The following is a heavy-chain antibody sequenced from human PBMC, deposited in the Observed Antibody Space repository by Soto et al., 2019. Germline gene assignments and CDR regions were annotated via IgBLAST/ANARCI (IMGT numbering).Heavy chain of an antibody. CDR3: ARETLGFGELLAEGSYYFDY. CDR1: EFTFSSYS. CDR2: ISSSSSYI. Sequence: GGSLRLSCAASEFTFSSYSMNWVRQAPGKGLGWVSSISSSSSYIYYADSLKGRFTISRDNAKNSLYLQMNSLRAEDTAVYYCARETLGFGELLAEGSYYFDYWGQGTLVTVSS. D-gene: IGHD3-10*01. V-gene: IGHV3-21*01. J-gene: IGHJ4*02.